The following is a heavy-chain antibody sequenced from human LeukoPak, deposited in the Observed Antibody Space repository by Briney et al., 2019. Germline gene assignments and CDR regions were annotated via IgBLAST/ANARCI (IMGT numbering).Heavy chain of an antibody. V-gene: IGHV3-15*01. CDR1: GFTFSNAW. CDR2: IKSKTDGGST. CDR3: TTDNAGVVIRRYYYYMDV. J-gene: IGHJ6*03. D-gene: IGHD3-3*01. Sequence: GGSLRLSCAASGFTFSNAWMSWVRQAPGKGLEWVGRIKSKTDGGSTDYAAPVDGRFTISSDDSKNTLYLQMNSLKAEDTAVYYCTTDNAGVVIRRYYYYMDVWGKGTTVTVSS.